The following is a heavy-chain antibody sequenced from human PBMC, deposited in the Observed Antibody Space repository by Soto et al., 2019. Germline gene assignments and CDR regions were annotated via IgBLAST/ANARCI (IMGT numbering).Heavy chain of an antibody. CDR3: AREAQIVGATNWFDP. CDR1: GFTFSSYS. Sequence: GGSLRLSCAASGFTFSSYSMNWVLQAPWKGLEWVSYISSSSSTIYYADSVKGRFTISRDNAKNSLYLQMNSLRAEDTAVYYCAREAQIVGATNWFDPWGQGTLVTVSS. CDR2: ISSSSSTI. J-gene: IGHJ5*02. D-gene: IGHD1-26*01. V-gene: IGHV3-48*01.